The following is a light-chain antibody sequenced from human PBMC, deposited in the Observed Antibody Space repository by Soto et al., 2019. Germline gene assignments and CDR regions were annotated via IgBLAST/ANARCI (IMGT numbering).Light chain of an antibody. CDR3: QQYNNWPPWT. J-gene: IGKJ1*01. CDR2: GAS. V-gene: IGKV3-15*01. Sequence: EIVMTQSPATLSVSPGERATLSCRASQSVSSNLAWSQQKPGQAPRLLIYGASTRATGIPARFSGSGSGTECTLTISSLQSEDFAVYYCQQYNNWPPWTFGQGTKVEIK. CDR1: QSVSSN.